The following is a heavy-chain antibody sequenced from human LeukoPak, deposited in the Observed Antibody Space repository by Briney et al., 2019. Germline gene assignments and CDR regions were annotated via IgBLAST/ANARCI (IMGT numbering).Heavy chain of an antibody. Sequence: SETLSLTCTVSGGSICSYYWSWIRQPPGKGLEWIGYIYYSGSTNYNPSLKSRVTISVDTSKNQFSLKLSSVTAADTAVYYCATSKQAAAAGTGFDYWGQGTLVTVSS. CDR2: IYYSGST. J-gene: IGHJ4*02. CDR1: GGSICSYY. CDR3: ATSKQAAAAGTGFDY. D-gene: IGHD6-13*01. V-gene: IGHV4-59*01.